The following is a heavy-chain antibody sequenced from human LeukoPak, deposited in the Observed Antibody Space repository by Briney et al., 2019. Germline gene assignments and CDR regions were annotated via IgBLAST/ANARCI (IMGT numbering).Heavy chain of an antibody. CDR3: ARDLGRYSSSVY. Sequence: GGSLRLSCAASGFTFSSYAMSWVRQAPGKGLEWVSVIYSGGSTYCADSVKGRFTISRDNSKNTLYLQMNSLRAEDTAVYYCARDLGRYSSSVYWGQGTLVTVSS. CDR2: IYSGGST. V-gene: IGHV3-53*01. CDR1: GFTFSSYA. J-gene: IGHJ4*02. D-gene: IGHD6-6*01.